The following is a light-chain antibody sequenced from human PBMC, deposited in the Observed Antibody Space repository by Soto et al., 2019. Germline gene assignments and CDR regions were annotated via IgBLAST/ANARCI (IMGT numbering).Light chain of an antibody. CDR2: GAS. V-gene: IGKV3-20*01. CDR3: QQYGGSPRT. Sequence: EIVLTQSPVTLSLSPVEGATLSCMASQSISSNFLAWYQQKRGQAPRLLIHGASNRATGIPDRFSGSGSGTDFTLTITRLEPEDFAVYYCQQYGGSPRTFGQGTKVDIK. CDR1: QSISSNF. J-gene: IGKJ1*01.